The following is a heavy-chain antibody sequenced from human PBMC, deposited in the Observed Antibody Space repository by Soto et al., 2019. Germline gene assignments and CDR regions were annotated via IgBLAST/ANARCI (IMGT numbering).Heavy chain of an antibody. CDR3: ARGGPVCSGGRCYSDHWFDP. CDR2: IIPIFDTG. J-gene: IGHJ5*02. D-gene: IGHD2-15*01. Sequence: EASVKVSCKASGGTFSSHAISWVRQAPGQGLEWMGGIIPIFDTGNYAQRFQGRVTITADESTNTAYMELSSLRSEDTAVYYCARGGPVCSGGRCYSDHWFDPWGQGTLVTVSS. CDR1: GGTFSSHA. V-gene: IGHV1-69*13.